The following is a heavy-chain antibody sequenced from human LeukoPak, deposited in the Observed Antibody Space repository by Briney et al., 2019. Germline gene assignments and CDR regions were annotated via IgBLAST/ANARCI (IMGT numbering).Heavy chain of an antibody. J-gene: IGHJ2*01. CDR2: MNPISGNT. CDR1: GYTFTSYD. V-gene: IGHV1-8*01. CDR3: ARPYCSGGDCLRYFDL. D-gene: IGHD2-15*01. Sequence: ASVKVSCKASGYTFTSYDISWVRQATGQRLEWMGWMNPISGNTGYAQKFQGRVTMTRSTSISTAYMELSSLRSEDTAVYYCARPYCSGGDCLRYFDLWGRGTLITVSS.